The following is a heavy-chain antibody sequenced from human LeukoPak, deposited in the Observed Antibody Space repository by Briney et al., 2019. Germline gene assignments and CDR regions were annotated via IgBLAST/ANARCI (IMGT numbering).Heavy chain of an antibody. D-gene: IGHD3-16*01. V-gene: IGHV3-23*01. J-gene: IGHJ4*02. CDR2: ISGSGGST. Sequence: GGSLRLSCAASGFTFSSYAMSWVRQAPGKGLEWVSAISGSGGSTYYADSVKGRFTISRDNSKNTLYLQMNSLRAEDTAVYYCAKDLRDYVVRGCLAYWGQGTLVTVSS. CDR1: GFTFSSYA. CDR3: AKDLRDYVVRGCLAY.